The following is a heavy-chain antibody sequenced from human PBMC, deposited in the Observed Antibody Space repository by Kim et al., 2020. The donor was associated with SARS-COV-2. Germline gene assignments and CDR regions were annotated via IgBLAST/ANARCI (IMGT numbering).Heavy chain of an antibody. Sequence: ASVKVSCKASGYTFTSYGISWVRQAPGQGLEWMGWISAYNGNTNYAQKLQGRVTMTTDTSTSTAYMELRSLRSDDTAVYYCARGCSSSCHTSNWFDPWGQGTLVTVSS. V-gene: IGHV1-18*01. CDR3: ARGCSSSCHTSNWFDP. CDR1: GYTFTSYG. J-gene: IGHJ5*02. CDR2: ISAYNGNT. D-gene: IGHD6-13*01.